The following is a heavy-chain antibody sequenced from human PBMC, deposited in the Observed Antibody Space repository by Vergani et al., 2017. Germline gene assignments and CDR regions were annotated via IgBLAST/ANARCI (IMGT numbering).Heavy chain of an antibody. CDR2: IDPSDSYT. Sequence: EVQLVQSGAEVKKPGESLRISCKGSGYSFTSYWISWVRQMPGKGLDWMGRIDPSDSYTNYSPSFQGHVTISADNSISTAYLQWSSLKASDTAMYYCARQVAVAGKWWGPYYYYGMDVWGQGTTVTVSS. CDR1: GYSFTSYW. D-gene: IGHD6-19*01. J-gene: IGHJ6*02. CDR3: ARQVAVAGKWWGPYYYYGMDV. V-gene: IGHV5-10-1*01.